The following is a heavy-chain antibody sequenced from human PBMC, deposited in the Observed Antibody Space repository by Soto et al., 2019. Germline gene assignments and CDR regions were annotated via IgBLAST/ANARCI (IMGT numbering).Heavy chain of an antibody. D-gene: IGHD3-10*01. V-gene: IGHV1-2*04. CDR1: GYTFTGYY. J-gene: IGHJ4*02. Sequence: ASVKVSCKASGYTFTGYYMHWVRQAPGQGLEWMGWINPNSGGTNYAQKFQGWVTMTRDTSISTAYMELSRLRSDDTAVYYCARVRDSGSYYNVPEFDYWGQGTLVTVSS. CDR3: ARVRDSGSYYNVPEFDY. CDR2: INPNSGGT.